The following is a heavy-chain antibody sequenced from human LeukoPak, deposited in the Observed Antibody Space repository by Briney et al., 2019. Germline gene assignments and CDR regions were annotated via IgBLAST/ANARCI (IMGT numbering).Heavy chain of an antibody. Sequence: GGSLRLSCAASGFTFSDYYMSWIRQAPGKGLEWVSYISSSGSTIYYADSVKGRFTISRDNAKNSLYLQMNSLRAEDTAVYYCAKGLGYCSSTSCYTIPFDYWGQGTLVTVSS. D-gene: IGHD2-2*02. J-gene: IGHJ4*02. CDR2: ISSSGSTI. CDR3: AKGLGYCSSTSCYTIPFDY. V-gene: IGHV3-11*01. CDR1: GFTFSDYY.